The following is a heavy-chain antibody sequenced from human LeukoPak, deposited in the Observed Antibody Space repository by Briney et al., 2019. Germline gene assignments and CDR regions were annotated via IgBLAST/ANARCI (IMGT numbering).Heavy chain of an antibody. J-gene: IGHJ4*02. D-gene: IGHD3-16*01. V-gene: IGHV3-21*01. CDR1: GFTFSSYS. CDR3: ARDRVAGRGIFDY. Sequence: GGSLRLSCAASGFTFSSYSMNWVRQAPGKGLEWVSSISSSSSYIYYADSVKGRFTISRDNAKNSLYLQMTSLRAEDTAVYYCARDRVAGRGIFDYWGQGTLVTVSS. CDR2: ISSSSSYI.